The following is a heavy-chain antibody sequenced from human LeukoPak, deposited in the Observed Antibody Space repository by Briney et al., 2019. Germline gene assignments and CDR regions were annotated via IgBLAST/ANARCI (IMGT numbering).Heavy chain of an antibody. J-gene: IGHJ4*02. Sequence: ASVTVSCKASGYTFTSYDINWVRQATGQGLEWMGWMNPNSGNTGYAQKFQGRVTMTRNTSISTAYMALSSLRSEDTAVYYCARGRPLYCSGGSCYSLPKLPVDYWGQGTLVTVSS. CDR3: ARGRPLYCSGGSCYSLPKLPVDY. V-gene: IGHV1-8*01. D-gene: IGHD2-15*01. CDR1: GYTFTSYD. CDR2: MNPNSGNT.